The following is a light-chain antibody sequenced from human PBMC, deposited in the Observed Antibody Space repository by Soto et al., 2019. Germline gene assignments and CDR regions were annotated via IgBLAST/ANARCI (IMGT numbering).Light chain of an antibody. CDR3: AAWDDSLSGLYV. Sequence: QSALTQPPSASGTPGQRVTISCSGSSSHIGSNYVYWYQQLPGTAPKLLIYRNNQRPSGVPDRFSGSKSGTSASLAISGLRSEDEADYYCAAWDDSLSGLYVFGTGTKVTVL. V-gene: IGLV1-47*01. CDR1: SSHIGSNY. CDR2: RNN. J-gene: IGLJ1*01.